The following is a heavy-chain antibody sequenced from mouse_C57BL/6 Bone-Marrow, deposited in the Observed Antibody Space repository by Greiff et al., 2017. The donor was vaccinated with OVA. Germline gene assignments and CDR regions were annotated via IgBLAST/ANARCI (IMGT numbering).Heavy chain of an antibody. CDR1: GFSLTSYA. D-gene: IGHD1-1*01. Sequence: QVQLKESGPGLVAPSQSLSITCTVSGFSLTSYAISWVRQPPGKGLEWLGVIWTGGGTNYNSALKSRLSISKDNSKSQVFLKMNSLQTDDTARYYCASPYYYGSTYAMDYWGQGTSVTVSS. V-gene: IGHV2-9-1*01. CDR3: ASPYYYGSTYAMDY. CDR2: IWTGGGT. J-gene: IGHJ4*01.